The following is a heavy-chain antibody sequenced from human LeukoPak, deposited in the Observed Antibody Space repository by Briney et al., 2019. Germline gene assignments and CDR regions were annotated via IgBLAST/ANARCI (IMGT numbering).Heavy chain of an antibody. J-gene: IGHJ3*02. D-gene: IGHD3-10*01. V-gene: IGHV4-39*07. CDR3: ARSDGYGLIGI. CDR1: GVSISSGSNY. Sequence: SSETLSLTCSVSGVSISSGSNYWGWIRQPPGKTLEWIGSIYSSGSTYYNPSLKSRVIILFDTAKNHFSLNPSSVTAADTAVYYCARSDGYGLIGIWGQGTMVTVSS. CDR2: IYSSGST.